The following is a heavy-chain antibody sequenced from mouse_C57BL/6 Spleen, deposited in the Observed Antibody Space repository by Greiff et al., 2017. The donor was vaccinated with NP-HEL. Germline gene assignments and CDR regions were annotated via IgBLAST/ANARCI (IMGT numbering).Heavy chain of an antibody. V-gene: IGHV1-54*01. J-gene: IGHJ4*01. CDR2: INPGSGGT. CDR3: ARSDDYDGSYAMDY. D-gene: IGHD2-4*01. CDR1: GYAFTNYL. Sequence: QVQLQQSGAELVRPGTSVKVSCKASGYAFTNYLIEWVKQRPGQGLEWIGVINPGSGGTNYNEKFKGKATLTADKSSSTAYMQLSSLTSEDSAVYFCARSDDYDGSYAMDYWGQGTSVTVSS.